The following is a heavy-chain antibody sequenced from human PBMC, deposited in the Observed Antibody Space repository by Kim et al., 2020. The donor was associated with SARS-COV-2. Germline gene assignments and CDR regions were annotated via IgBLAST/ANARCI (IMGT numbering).Heavy chain of an antibody. Sequence: SVKGRFTISRDNAKNSLYLQMNSLRAEDTAVYYCARGGATMKTYYYGMDVWGQGTTVTVSS. J-gene: IGHJ6*02. V-gene: IGHV3-21*01. CDR3: ARGGATMKTYYYGMDV.